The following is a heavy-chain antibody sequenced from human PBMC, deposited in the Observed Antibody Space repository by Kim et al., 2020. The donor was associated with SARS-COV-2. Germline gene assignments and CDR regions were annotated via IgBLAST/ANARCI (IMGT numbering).Heavy chain of an antibody. V-gene: IGHV4-59*09. D-gene: IGHD3-10*01. CDR3: ARGSSLYGAYCLDY. J-gene: IGHJ4*02. Sequence: YNPSLKSRVTMSVDTTKKQFALRLIPVTAADTALYYCARGSSLYGAYCLDYWGQGTLVTVSS.